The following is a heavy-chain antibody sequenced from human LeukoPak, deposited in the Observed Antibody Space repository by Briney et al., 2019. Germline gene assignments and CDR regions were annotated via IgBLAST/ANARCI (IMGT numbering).Heavy chain of an antibody. CDR1: GFTFDDYA. CDR3: AKDAYGDYYYYMDV. J-gene: IGHJ6*03. V-gene: IGHV3-9*01. CDR2: ISWNSGSI. Sequence: SGGSLRLSRAASGFTFDDYAMHWVRQAPGKGLEWVSGISWNSGSIGYADSVKGRFTISRDNAKNSLYLQMNSLRAEDTALYYCAKDAYGDYYYYMDVWGKGTTVTISS. D-gene: IGHD4-17*01.